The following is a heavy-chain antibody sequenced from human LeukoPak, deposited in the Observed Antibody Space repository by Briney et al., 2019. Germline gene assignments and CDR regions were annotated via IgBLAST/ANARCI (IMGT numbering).Heavy chain of an antibody. CDR3: STEDKYCTGANCGVF. Sequence: GASVKVSCKASGYTLTEYYIHWVRQAPGQGLEWRGVIIPDSGGTTYQQNFQGRVTMTRDTSISTFYMELSSLRPDDTAVYYCSTEDKYCTGANCGVFWGQGTLVTVSS. CDR1: GYTLTEYY. D-gene: IGHD2-8*02. J-gene: IGHJ4*02. CDR2: IIPDSGGT. V-gene: IGHV1-2*02.